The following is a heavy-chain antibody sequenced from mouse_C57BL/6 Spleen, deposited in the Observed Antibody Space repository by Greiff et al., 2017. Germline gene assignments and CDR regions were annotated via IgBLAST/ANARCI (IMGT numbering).Heavy chain of an antibody. CDR3: GGHYYGSSYVVDY. D-gene: IGHD1-1*01. V-gene: IGHV14-2*01. CDR2: IDPEDGET. Sequence: VQLQQSGAELVKPGASVKLSCTASGFNIKDYYMHWVKQRTEQGLEGIGRIDPEDGETKYAPKFQGKATITADTSSNTAYLQLSSLTSEDTAVYYCGGHYYGSSYVVDYWGQGTTLTVSS. J-gene: IGHJ2*01. CDR1: GFNIKDYY.